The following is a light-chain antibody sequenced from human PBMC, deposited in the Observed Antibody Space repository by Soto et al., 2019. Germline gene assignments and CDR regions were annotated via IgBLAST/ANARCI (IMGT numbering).Light chain of an antibody. CDR3: QQYGSSLT. CDR1: QSVSSN. Sequence: IVMAQSRSAVRGVGEESASLSFRASQSVSSNLAWYQQKPGQAPRLLIYGASTRATGIPARFSGSGSGTEFTLTIRGLPAEHFALYYCQQYGSSLTFGGGTKVDIK. V-gene: IGKV3-15*01. CDR2: GAS. J-gene: IGKJ4*01.